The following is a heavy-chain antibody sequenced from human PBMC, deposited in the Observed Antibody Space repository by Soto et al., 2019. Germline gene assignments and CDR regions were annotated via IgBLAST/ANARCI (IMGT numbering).Heavy chain of an antibody. CDR3: ARDPVKSSTDKYSNGRF. Sequence: QVQLQESGPGLVKPSGTLSLTCAVSGGAISNSDWWSWVRQPPGKGLEWIGERDHTGNINHNPSLKCRFMITVDKSKNQLFLKMTSVTAEETALYYCARDPVKSSTDKYSNGRFWGKGILVTVSS. J-gene: IGHJ4*02. CDR1: GGAISNSDW. D-gene: IGHD5-18*01. V-gene: IGHV4-4*02. CDR2: RDHTGNI.